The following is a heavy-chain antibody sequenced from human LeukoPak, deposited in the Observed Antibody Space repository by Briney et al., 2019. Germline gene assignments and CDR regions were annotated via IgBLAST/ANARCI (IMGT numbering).Heavy chain of an antibody. CDR2: IIPIFGTA. Sequence: SVKVSCKASGGTFGTYSITWVRQAPGQGLEWMGGIIPIFGTAKYAQKLQGRVTMTTDSSTSTAYMELRSLRSDDTAVYYCARGPIIDIVVIPAAADYYHMDVWGKGTTVTVSS. D-gene: IGHD2-2*01. CDR3: ARGPIIDIVVIPAAADYYHMDV. V-gene: IGHV1-69*05. J-gene: IGHJ6*03. CDR1: GGTFGTYS.